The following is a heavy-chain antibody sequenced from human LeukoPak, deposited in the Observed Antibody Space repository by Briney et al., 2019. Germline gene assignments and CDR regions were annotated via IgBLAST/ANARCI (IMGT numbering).Heavy chain of an antibody. CDR1: GGSISSRSYY. Sequence: SETLSLTCTVSGGSISSRSYYWGWIRQPPGKGLEWIGSIYYSGSTYYNPSLQSRVTISVDTSKNQFSLKLSSVTAADTAVYYCARVESGSYLNWFDPWGQGTLVTVSS. CDR3: ARVESGSYLNWFDP. J-gene: IGHJ5*02. CDR2: IYYSGST. D-gene: IGHD1-26*01. V-gene: IGHV4-39*07.